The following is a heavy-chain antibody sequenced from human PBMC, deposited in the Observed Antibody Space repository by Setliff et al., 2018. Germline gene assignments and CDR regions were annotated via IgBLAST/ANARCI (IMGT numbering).Heavy chain of an antibody. CDR3: ARSFSRREKFLLDY. J-gene: IGHJ4*02. V-gene: IGHV4-34*12. CDR2: IIPGGST. Sequence: SETLSLTCGVYGGSFGGYYWSWIRQPPGKRLEWIGEIIPGGSTNYNPSLKSRVTISVDTSKNQFSLKVNSVTAADTAVYYCARSFSRREKFLLDYWGQGALVTVSS. CDR1: GGSFGGYY.